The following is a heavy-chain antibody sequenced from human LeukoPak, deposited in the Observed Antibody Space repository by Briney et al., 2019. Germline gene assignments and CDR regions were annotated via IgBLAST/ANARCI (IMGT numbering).Heavy chain of an antibody. CDR2: IHYSENT. CDR3: ARDRRWELLHAFDI. V-gene: IGHV4-59*01. CDR1: GGSISSYF. D-gene: IGHD1-26*01. Sequence: SETLSLTCTVSGGSISSYFWSWIRQPPGKGLEWIAYIHYSENTNYNPSLKSRVTISVDTSKNQFSLKLSSVTAADTAVYYCARDRRWELLHAFDIWAEEQWSPSLQ. J-gene: IGHJ3*02.